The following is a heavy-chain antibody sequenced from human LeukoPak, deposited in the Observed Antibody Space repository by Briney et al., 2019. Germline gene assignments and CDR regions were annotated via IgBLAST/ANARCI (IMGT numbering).Heavy chain of an antibody. Sequence: SETLSLTCTVSGGSTSSSSYYWGWIRQPPGKGLEWIGSIYYSGSTYYNPSLKSRVTISVDTSKNQFSLKLSSVTAADTAVYYCASYGSGSYYRPGYYYGMDVWGQGTTVTVSS. D-gene: IGHD3-10*01. CDR1: GGSTSSSSYY. CDR3: ASYGSGSYYRPGYYYGMDV. V-gene: IGHV4-39*01. J-gene: IGHJ6*02. CDR2: IYYSGST.